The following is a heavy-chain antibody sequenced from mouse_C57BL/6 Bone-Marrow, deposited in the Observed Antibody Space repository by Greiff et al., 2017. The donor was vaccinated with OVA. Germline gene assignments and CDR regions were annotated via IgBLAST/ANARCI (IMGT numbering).Heavy chain of an antibody. D-gene: IGHD1-1*01. J-gene: IGHJ2*01. Sequence: VQLQQSGTVLARPGASVKMSCKTSGYTFTSYWMHWVKQRPGQGLEWIWAIYPGNSDTSYNQKFKGKAKLTAVTSASTAYMELSSLTNEDSAVYYCTRHYYYGSSPDYWGQGTTLTVSS. CDR2: IYPGNSDT. CDR3: TRHYYYGSSPDY. CDR1: GYTFTSYW. V-gene: IGHV1-5*01.